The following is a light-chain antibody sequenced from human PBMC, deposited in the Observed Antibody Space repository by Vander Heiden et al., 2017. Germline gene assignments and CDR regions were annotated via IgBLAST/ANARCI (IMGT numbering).Light chain of an antibody. CDR3: QQYDSTPRT. CDR1: QRVVYSSNNKNY. CDR2: WAA. V-gene: IGKV4-1*01. Sequence: DSVITQSPASLALSLTETATINCKSCQRVVYSSNNKNYLAWYQQKPGQPPKLLIYWAATRESGVPDRFSGSGSGTEFTLTISSLQAEDVAVYYCQQYDSTPRTCGQGTKVEIK. J-gene: IGKJ1*01.